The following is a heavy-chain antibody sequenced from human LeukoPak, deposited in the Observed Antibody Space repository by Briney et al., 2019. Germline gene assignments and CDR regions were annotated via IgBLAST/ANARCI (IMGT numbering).Heavy chain of an antibody. D-gene: IGHD6-19*01. CDR3: ARDKQWLVWLFDY. CDR2: INTDGSST. V-gene: IGHV3-74*01. Sequence: GGSLRLSCEASGFTFSSYWMHWVRQAPGKGLVWVSHINTDGSSTNYADSVRGRFTVSRDNAKNTLNLQMNSLRAEDTAVYYCARDKQWLVWLFDYWGQGTLVTVSS. J-gene: IGHJ4*02. CDR1: GFTFSSYW.